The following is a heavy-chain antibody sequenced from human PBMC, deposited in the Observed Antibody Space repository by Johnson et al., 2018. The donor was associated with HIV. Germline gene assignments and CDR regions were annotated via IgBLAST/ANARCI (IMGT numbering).Heavy chain of an antibody. CDR1: GFTFSSYG. CDR2: ISYDGSNQ. D-gene: IGHD1-26*01. V-gene: IGHV3-30*18. CDR3: AKDRGGSHQSGHDAFHI. J-gene: IGHJ3*02. Sequence: QMQLVESGGGLVQPGRSLRLSCAASGFTFSSYGMHWVRQAPGKGLEWVAVISYDGSNQYYADSVKGLFTISRDNSKNTLYLQVTSLRTEDTAMYYCAKDRGGSHQSGHDAFHIWGQGTMVTVSS.